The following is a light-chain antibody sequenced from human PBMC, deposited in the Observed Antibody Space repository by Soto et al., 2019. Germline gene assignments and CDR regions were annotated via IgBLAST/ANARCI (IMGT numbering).Light chain of an antibody. J-gene: IGKJ4*01. CDR3: QQSYSTPPVT. Sequence: IQMTQSPSSLSASVRDRVTITCRASQNINNYVNWYQQKPGKAPKVLISGASSLQSGVPSRFSGSGSGTDLTLTISSLQPEDFATYYCQQSYSTPPVTFGGGTKVDIK. V-gene: IGKV1-39*01. CDR2: GAS. CDR1: QNINNY.